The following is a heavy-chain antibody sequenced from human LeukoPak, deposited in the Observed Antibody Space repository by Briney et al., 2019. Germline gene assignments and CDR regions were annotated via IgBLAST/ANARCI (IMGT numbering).Heavy chain of an antibody. Sequence: GGSLRLSCAASGFTFSNAGMNWVRQAPGKGLEWVGRIKSKTDGGRTDYAAPVKGRFTISRDDSKNTLYLQMNSLKTEDTAVYYCTTDFSYYYDSSGYSVDYWGQGTLVTVSS. CDR1: GFTFSNAG. J-gene: IGHJ4*02. V-gene: IGHV3-15*07. CDR3: TTDFSYYYDSSGYSVDY. D-gene: IGHD3-22*01. CDR2: IKSKTDGGRT.